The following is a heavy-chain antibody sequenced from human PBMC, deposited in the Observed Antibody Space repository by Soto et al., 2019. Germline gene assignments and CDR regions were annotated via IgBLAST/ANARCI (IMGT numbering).Heavy chain of an antibody. CDR3: ARSSGGNFGIIIEGTNWFAP. D-gene: IGHD1-26*01. V-gene: IGHV1-46*01. J-gene: IGHJ5*02. CDR2: INPHGGST. CDR1: RDTFTSYY. Sequence: ASVKVSCKAPRDTFTSYYINWVRQASGQGLEWMGVINPHGGSTAYAQKFKGRVTLTRDTSASTVYMEVSSLTSEDTAMYYYARSSGGNFGIIIEGTNWFAPWGQGTLVTVSS.